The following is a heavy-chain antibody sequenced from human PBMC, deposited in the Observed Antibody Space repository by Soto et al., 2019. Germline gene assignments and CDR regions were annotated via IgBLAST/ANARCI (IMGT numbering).Heavy chain of an antibody. CDR1: GGSISSYY. Sequence: SETLSLTCTVSGGSISSYYWSWIRQPPGKGLEWIGYMYYGGRTNYNPSLKSRVTISVDTSKMQVSLKLSSVTAADTAVYFCARGTPSPLIVRSSRGPWFDPWGQGTLVTVS. J-gene: IGHJ5*02. CDR2: MYYGGRT. CDR3: ARGTPSPLIVRSSRGPWFDP. V-gene: IGHV4-59*08. D-gene: IGHD2-15*01.